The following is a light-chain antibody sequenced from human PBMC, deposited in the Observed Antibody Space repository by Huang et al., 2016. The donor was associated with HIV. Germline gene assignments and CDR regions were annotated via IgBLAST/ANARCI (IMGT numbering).Light chain of an antibody. CDR1: QSVYSSSTSKDY. CDR2: WAS. Sequence: DIIMTQSPASLAVSLGERATLNCRSSQSVYSSSTSKDYMAWFQQKPGQPPSFLLFWASTREAGFPDRFSGSGSGTHFTLTIANLEAEDAAIYYCQQYYSSPQTFGQGTRVEVK. V-gene: IGKV4-1*01. CDR3: QQYYSSPQT. J-gene: IGKJ1*01.